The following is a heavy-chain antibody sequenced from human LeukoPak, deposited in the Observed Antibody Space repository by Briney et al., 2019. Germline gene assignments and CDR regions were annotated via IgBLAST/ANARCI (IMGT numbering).Heavy chain of an antibody. V-gene: IGHV4-34*01. D-gene: IGHD2-2*02. Sequence: KASETLSLTCAVYGGSFSGYYWSWIRQPPGKGLEWIGEINHSGSTNYNPSLKSRVTISVDTSKNQFSLKLSSVTAADTAVYYCARVPAAIPWYYYYVMDVWGQGTTVTVSS. CDR2: INHSGST. CDR3: ARVPAAIPWYYYYVMDV. J-gene: IGHJ6*02. CDR1: GGSFSGYY.